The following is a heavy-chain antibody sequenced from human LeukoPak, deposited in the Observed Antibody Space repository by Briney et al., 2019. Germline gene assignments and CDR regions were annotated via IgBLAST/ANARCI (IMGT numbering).Heavy chain of an antibody. Sequence: SETLSLTCGVRGGSFSDYYWSWIRQTPGKGLEWIGDINPSGGTSYNPSLKSRLTISVDTSKNQFSLKLASVTAADTALYYCARLGLYTSSWYRFYYFDYWAREPWSPSPQ. CDR1: GGSFSDYY. J-gene: IGHJ4*02. CDR3: ARLGLYTSSWYRFYYFDY. CDR2: INPSGGT. D-gene: IGHD6-13*01. V-gene: IGHV4-34*01.